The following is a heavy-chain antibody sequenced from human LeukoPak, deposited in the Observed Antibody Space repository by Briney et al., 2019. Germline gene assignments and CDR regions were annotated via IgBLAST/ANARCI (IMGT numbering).Heavy chain of an antibody. CDR3: ARGIRLLNHASNYYYYYMDV. CDR1: GYTFTGYD. V-gene: IGHV1-8*01. Sequence: ASVKVSCKASGYTFTGYDINWVRQATGQGLEWMGWMNPNSGNTGYAQKFQGRVTMTRNTSISTAYMELSSLRSEDTAVYYCARGIRLLNHASNYYYYYMDVWGKGTTVTVSS. D-gene: IGHD2-2*02. CDR2: MNPNSGNT. J-gene: IGHJ6*03.